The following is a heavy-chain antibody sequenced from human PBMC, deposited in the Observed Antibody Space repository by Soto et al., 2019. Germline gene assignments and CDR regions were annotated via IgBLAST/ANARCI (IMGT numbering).Heavy chain of an antibody. D-gene: IGHD3-16*02. Sequence: QVQLVQSGAEVKKPGSSVKVSCKASGGTFSSYAISWVRQAPGQGLEWMGGIIPIFGTANYAQKFQGRVTITADESTSTAYMELSSLRSEDTAVYYCASLRGWTFGGVIALADAFDIWGQGTMVTVSS. CDR2: IIPIFGTA. J-gene: IGHJ3*02. V-gene: IGHV1-69*01. CDR3: ASLRGWTFGGVIALADAFDI. CDR1: GGTFSSYA.